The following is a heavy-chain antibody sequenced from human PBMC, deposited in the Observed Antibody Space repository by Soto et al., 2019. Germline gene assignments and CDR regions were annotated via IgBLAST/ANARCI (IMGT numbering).Heavy chain of an antibody. V-gene: IGHV3-21*01. CDR2: ISSRSNFI. CDR1: GFIFGNYS. Sequence: EVQLVESGGGLVRPGGSLRLSCEASGFIFGNYSMNWVRQAPGKELEWVSSISSRSNFIYYADSLRGRVTISRDNTQNSLHLQMNSLRVEDTAIYYCARVQKLYGNSVYYYGMDVWGQGTTVTVSS. CDR3: ARVQKLYGNSVYYYGMDV. D-gene: IGHD2-8*01. J-gene: IGHJ6*02.